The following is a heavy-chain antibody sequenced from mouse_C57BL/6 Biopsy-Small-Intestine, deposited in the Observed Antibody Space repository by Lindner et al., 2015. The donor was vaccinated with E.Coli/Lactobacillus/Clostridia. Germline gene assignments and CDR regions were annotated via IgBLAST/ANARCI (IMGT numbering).Heavy chain of an antibody. V-gene: IGHV10-3*01. Sequence: VQLQESGGGLVQPQGSLKLSCAASDFTFNAYVMHWVRQAPGKGLEWVARIRSRSSNYATSYADSVKDRFTISRDDSQSMLYLQMNNLKTEDTAIYYCVRGRDYFDYWGQGTTLTVSS. CDR3: VRGRDYFDY. J-gene: IGHJ2*01. D-gene: IGHD3-3*01. CDR2: IRSRSSNYAT. CDR1: DFTFNAYV.